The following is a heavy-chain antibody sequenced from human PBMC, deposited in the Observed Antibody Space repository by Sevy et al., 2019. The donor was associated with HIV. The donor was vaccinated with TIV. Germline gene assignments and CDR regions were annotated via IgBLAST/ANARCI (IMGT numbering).Heavy chain of an antibody. CDR2: VSDGGGTT. D-gene: IGHD3-10*01. CDR3: AKRVAGALAALDI. J-gene: IGHJ3*02. CDR1: GFTFRNYV. V-gene: IGHV3-23*01. Sequence: GGSLRLSCAASGFTFRNYVMNWVRPPPGKGLEWVSVVSDGGGTTDYADSVKGRFTISRDDSKSTLYLQMNSLRVEDTAVYFCAKRVAGALAALDIWGQGTMVTVSS.